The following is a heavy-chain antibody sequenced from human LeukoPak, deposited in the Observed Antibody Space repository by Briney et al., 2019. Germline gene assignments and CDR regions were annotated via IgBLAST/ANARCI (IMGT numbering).Heavy chain of an antibody. Sequence: GGSLRLSRAASGIAVTTNYMSWVRQAPGKGLEWVSVIYLGGGTHHADSVKGRFTISRDYSMNTLYLEMNSLRVEDTAIYYCASPSNNSRYVFDYWGQGTLVTVSS. CDR2: IYLGGGT. CDR3: ASPSNNSRYVFDY. J-gene: IGHJ4*02. D-gene: IGHD3-22*01. CDR1: GIAVTTNY. V-gene: IGHV3-53*01.